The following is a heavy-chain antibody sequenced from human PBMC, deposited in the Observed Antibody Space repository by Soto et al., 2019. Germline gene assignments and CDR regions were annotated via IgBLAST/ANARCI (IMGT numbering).Heavy chain of an antibody. CDR1: GGSFSGYY. J-gene: IGHJ4*02. CDR3: AREGGATHHFDY. CDR2: INHSGST. Sequence: LSLTCAVYGGSFSGYYWSWIRQPPGKGLEWIGEINHSGSTNYNPSLKSQVTISVDTSKNQFSLKLSSVTAADTAVYYCAREGGATHHFDYWGQGTLVTVSS. D-gene: IGHD1-26*01. V-gene: IGHV4-34*01.